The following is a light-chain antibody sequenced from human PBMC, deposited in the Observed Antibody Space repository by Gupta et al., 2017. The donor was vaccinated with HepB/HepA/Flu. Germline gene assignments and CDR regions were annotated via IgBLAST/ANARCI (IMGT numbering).Light chain of an antibody. CDR2: GAS. CDR3: QHYGTSPWT. CDR1: QNISSSY. V-gene: IGKV3-20*01. Sequence: EIVLTQSPGTRSLSTGERATLSCRASQNISSSYLAWYQQKPGHAHRLLLYGASSRAAGVPDRFSGSGSGKDFSLTISRLEHEEFAVYFCQHYGTSPWTFGQGTKVEI. J-gene: IGKJ1*01.